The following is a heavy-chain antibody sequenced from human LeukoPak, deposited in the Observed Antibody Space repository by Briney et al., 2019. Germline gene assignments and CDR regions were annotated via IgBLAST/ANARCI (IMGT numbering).Heavy chain of an antibody. J-gene: IGHJ4*02. V-gene: IGHV3-23*01. CDR3: AKPRAVGVNAFFDY. CDR2: VSGSGGST. CDR1: GFTFSSYA. Sequence: GGSLRLSCAASGFTFSSYAMGWVRQAPGKGLEWVSSVSGSGGSTYYADSVKGRFTISRGNSKNTLYLQMNSLRAEDTAIYYCAKPRAVGVNAFFDYWGQGTLVTVSS.